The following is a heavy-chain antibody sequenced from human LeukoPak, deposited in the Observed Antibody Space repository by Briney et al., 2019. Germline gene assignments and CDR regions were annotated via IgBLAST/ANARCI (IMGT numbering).Heavy chain of an antibody. D-gene: IGHD6-19*01. J-gene: IGHJ4*02. Sequence: EASVKVSCKASGYTFTSYGISWVRQAPGQRLEWMGWINAGNGNTKYSQKFQGRVTITRDTSASTAYMELSSLRSEDTAVYYCARERRQWLAFDYWGQGTLVTVSS. CDR1: GYTFTSYG. V-gene: IGHV1-3*01. CDR3: ARERRQWLAFDY. CDR2: INAGNGNT.